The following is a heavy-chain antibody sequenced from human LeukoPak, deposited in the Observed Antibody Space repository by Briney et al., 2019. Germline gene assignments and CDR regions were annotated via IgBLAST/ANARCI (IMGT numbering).Heavy chain of an antibody. CDR2: IKSKIDGGTT. Sequence: PGGSLRLSCAASGFTFSNGWMGWVRQAPGKGLEWLGRIKSKIDGGTTDYAAPVKGRFTISRDDSKSTLYLQMNSLKTEDTAVYYCATEYDSSGLFDYWGQGTLVTVSS. CDR1: GFTFSNGW. V-gene: IGHV3-15*01. D-gene: IGHD3-22*01. J-gene: IGHJ4*02. CDR3: ATEYDSSGLFDY.